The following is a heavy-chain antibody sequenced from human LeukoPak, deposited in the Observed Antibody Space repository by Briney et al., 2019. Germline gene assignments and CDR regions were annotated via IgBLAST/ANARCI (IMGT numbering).Heavy chain of an antibody. Sequence: PSETPSLTCTVSGGSISSGSYYWSWIRQPAGKGLEWIGRIYTSGSTNYNPSLKSRVTISVDTSKNQFSLKLSSVTAADTAVYYCARVRLGVGATYYYYYMDVWGKGTTVTVSS. D-gene: IGHD1-26*01. J-gene: IGHJ6*03. CDR3: ARVRLGVGATYYYYYMDV. CDR2: IYTSGST. CDR1: GGSISSGSYY. V-gene: IGHV4-61*02.